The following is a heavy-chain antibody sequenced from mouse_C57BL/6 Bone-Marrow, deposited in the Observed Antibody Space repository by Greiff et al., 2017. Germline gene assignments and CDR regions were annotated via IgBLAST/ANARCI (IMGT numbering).Heavy chain of an antibody. CDR2: ISYDGSN. CDR1: GYSITSGYY. D-gene: IGHD1-1*01. V-gene: IGHV3-6*01. CDR3: ARGGIHYYGSSFYFDY. J-gene: IGHJ2*01. Sequence: EVKLMESGPGLVKPSQSLSLTCSVTGYSITSGYYWNWIRQFPGNKLEWMGYISYDGSNNYNPSLTNRISITRDTSKHQFFLKLNSVTTEDTATYYCARGGIHYYGSSFYFDYWGQGTTLTVSS.